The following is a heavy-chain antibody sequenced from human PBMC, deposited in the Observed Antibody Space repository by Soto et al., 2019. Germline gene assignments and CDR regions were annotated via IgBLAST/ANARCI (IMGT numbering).Heavy chain of an antibody. CDR3: ARVGSDYGDYVGGFDY. J-gene: IGHJ4*02. V-gene: IGHV3-72*01. CDR1: GFTFSDHY. CDR2: TRNKANSYTT. D-gene: IGHD4-17*01. Sequence: EVQLVESGGGLVQPGGSLRLSCAASGFTFSDHYMDWVRQAPGKGLEWVGRTRNKANSYTTEYAASVKGRFTISRDDAKDSLYLQMSSLKTEDTAVYYCARVGSDYGDYVGGFDYWGQGTLVTVSS.